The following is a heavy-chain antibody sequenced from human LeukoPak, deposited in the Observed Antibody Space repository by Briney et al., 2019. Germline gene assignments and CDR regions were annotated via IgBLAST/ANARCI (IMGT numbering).Heavy chain of an antibody. J-gene: IGHJ4*02. CDR2: ISGSGGST. Sequence: AGGSLRLSCAASGFTFSSYAMSWVRQAPGKGLEWVSAISGSGGSTYYADSVKGRFTISRDNSKNTLYLQMNSQRAEDTAVYYCAKERNSSSWFLFDYWGQGTLVTVSS. CDR1: GFTFSSYA. D-gene: IGHD6-13*01. V-gene: IGHV3-23*01. CDR3: AKERNSSSWFLFDY.